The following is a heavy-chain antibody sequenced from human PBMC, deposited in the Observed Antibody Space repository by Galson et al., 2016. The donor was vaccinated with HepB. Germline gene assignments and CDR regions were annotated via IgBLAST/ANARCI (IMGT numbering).Heavy chain of an antibody. CDR3: VQGSTAPAV. V-gene: IGHV3-23*01. Sequence: SLRLSCAASGFTFNNYGMTWVRQAPGKGLEVVSSISRSGDSTDYADSVKGRFIISRDNTKNTLSLQMNGLTADDTAIYYCVQGSTAPAVWGKGTTVTVSS. CDR1: GFTFNNYG. D-gene: IGHD2-2*01. CDR2: ISRSGDST. J-gene: IGHJ6*04.